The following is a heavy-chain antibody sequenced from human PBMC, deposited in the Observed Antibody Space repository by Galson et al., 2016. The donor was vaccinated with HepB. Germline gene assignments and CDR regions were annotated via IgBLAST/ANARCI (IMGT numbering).Heavy chain of an antibody. CDR3: ARGRPLPLGELLKSYYFDY. CDR2: LNPHDGPI. Sequence: SVKVSCKASGYTFTSYYIHWVRQAPGQGLEWLGVLNPHDGPIIYAQKFRGRVTITADESTNTAYMELTSLRSDDTAVYYCARGRPLPLGELLKSYYFDYWGQGTLVTVSS. D-gene: IGHD3-16*01. J-gene: IGHJ4*01. V-gene: IGHV1-46*01. CDR1: GYTFTSYY.